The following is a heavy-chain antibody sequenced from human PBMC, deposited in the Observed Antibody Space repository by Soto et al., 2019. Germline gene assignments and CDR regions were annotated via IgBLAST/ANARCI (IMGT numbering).Heavy chain of an antibody. CDR2: IFSSGST. D-gene: IGHD2-2*01. V-gene: IGHV4-59*01. Sequence: QVQLQESGPGLVKPSETLSLTCTVSGDSISSFYWTWIRQPPGKGLEWVGYIFSSGSTNYNPSLKSRGTISVDTSENQFSLKLTSATAADTAVYYCARVGYCSSTPCWPIGYFEYWGQGTLVTVSS. CDR1: GDSISSFY. CDR3: ARVGYCSSTPCWPIGYFEY. J-gene: IGHJ4*02.